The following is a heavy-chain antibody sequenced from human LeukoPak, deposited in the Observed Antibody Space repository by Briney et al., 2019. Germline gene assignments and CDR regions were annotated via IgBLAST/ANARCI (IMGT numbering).Heavy chain of an antibody. CDR3: AKDDGWVYYNH. D-gene: IGHD3-22*01. J-gene: IGHJ4*02. V-gene: IGHV3-23*01. CDR2: ISPGGETP. Sequence: GGSLRLSCAASGLTFSVHGINWLRRPPGKGLEGVSAISPGGETPYYADSVKGRFSISRDNSKGTVSLQMHSLRDEDTATYFCAKDDGWVYYNHWGQGSRVTVSS. CDR1: GLTFSVHG.